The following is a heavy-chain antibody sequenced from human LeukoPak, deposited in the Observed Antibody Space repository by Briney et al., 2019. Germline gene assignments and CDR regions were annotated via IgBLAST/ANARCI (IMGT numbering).Heavy chain of an antibody. D-gene: IGHD6-13*01. Sequence: SETLSLTCTVSGGSISSYYWTWIRQPPGKGLEWIGYVHFSGSTNYNPSLKSRVTISVDTSKNLFSLRLSSVTAADTVVYYCARASSIAAAGHDAFDIWGLGTKVTVSS. CDR3: ARASSIAAAGHDAFDI. J-gene: IGHJ3*02. CDR2: VHFSGST. CDR1: GGSISSYY. V-gene: IGHV4-59*01.